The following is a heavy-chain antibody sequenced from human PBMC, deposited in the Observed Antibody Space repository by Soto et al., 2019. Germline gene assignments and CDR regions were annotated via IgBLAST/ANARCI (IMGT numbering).Heavy chain of an antibody. CDR1: GFTFSDSW. CDR2: IKPDESEK. V-gene: IGHV3-7*01. Sequence: GGSLRLSCTASGFTFSDSWMTWVRQAPGKGLEWVARIKPDESEKKYADSVKGRFSISRDNAKNSMYLQMDSLRGEDTAVYYCVRGGSNYASWGQGPLVTV. D-gene: IGHD4-4*01. CDR3: VRGGSNYAS. J-gene: IGHJ5*02.